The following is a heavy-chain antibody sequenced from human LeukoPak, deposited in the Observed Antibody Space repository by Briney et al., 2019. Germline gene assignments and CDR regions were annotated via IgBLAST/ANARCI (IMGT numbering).Heavy chain of an antibody. CDR3: VRDQRLLDPVDAFDI. Sequence: ASVKVSCKASGYTFTRYYMHWVRQAPGQGLEWMGWINPNSGGTNYAQKFQGRVTMTRDTSISTAYMELSRLSSDDTAVYYCVRDQRLLDPVDAFDIWGQGTMVTVSS. CDR1: GYTFTRYY. V-gene: IGHV1-2*02. J-gene: IGHJ3*02. D-gene: IGHD3/OR15-3a*01. CDR2: INPNSGGT.